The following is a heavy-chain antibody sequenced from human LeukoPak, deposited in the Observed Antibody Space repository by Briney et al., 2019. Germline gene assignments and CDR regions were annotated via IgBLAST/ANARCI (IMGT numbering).Heavy chain of an antibody. V-gene: IGHV1-2*02. CDR2: INPNSGGT. CDR3: ARVPRRGYYDFWSGYSPFDY. Sequence: GASVKVSCKASGYTFTGYYMHWVRQAPGQGLEWMGWINPNSGGTNYAQKFQGRVTMTRDTSISTAYMELSRLRSDDTAVYYCARVPRRGYYDFWSGYSPFDYWGQGTLVTVSS. CDR1: GYTFTGYY. D-gene: IGHD3-3*01. J-gene: IGHJ4*02.